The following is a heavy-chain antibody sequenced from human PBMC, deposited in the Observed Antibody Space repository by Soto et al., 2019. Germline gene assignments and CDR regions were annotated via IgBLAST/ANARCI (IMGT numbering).Heavy chain of an antibody. Sequence: QVQLVQSGAEVKKPGSSVKVSCKASGGTFSSYAISWVRQAPGQGLEWMGGIIPIFGTANYAQKFQGRVTITADESXXAXYMXLSSLRSEDTAVYYCARALGTDIVLVPAAHDAFDIWGQGTMVTVSS. CDR1: GGTFSSYA. J-gene: IGHJ3*02. V-gene: IGHV1-69*12. CDR2: IIPIFGTA. D-gene: IGHD2-2*01. CDR3: ARALGTDIVLVPAAHDAFDI.